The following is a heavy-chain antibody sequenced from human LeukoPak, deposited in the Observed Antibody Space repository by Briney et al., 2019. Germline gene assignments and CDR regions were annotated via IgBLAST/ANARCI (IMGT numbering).Heavy chain of an antibody. CDR1: GGTFSSYA. J-gene: IGHJ6*02. CDR3: AYYYDSGSYYYGMDV. CDR2: IIPIFGTA. D-gene: IGHD3-10*01. Sequence: SVKVSCKASGGTFSSYAISWVRQAPGQGLEWMGGIIPIFGTANYAQKFQGRVTITADESTSTAYMELSSLRSEDTAVYHCAYYYDSGSYYYGMDVWGQGTTVTVSS. V-gene: IGHV1-69*13.